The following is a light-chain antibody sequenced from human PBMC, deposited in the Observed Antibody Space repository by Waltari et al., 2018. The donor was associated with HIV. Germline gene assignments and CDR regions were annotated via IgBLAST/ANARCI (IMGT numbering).Light chain of an antibody. Sequence: SYDLTQPPSLSVSPGHAAIITCSGDHLGSKYISWYMQKPGQSPILVIYGDNKPPSGIPYRFTGSNAGHTATLTISGTQPTDEADYYCQAWDSSPPVLFGGGTKLTV. J-gene: IGLJ2*01. V-gene: IGLV3-1*01. CDR1: HLGSKY. CDR3: QAWDSSPPVL. CDR2: GDN.